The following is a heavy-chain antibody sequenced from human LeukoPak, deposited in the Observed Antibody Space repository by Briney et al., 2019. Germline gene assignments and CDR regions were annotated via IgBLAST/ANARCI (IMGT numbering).Heavy chain of an antibody. CDR3: ARDHIVAYYYDSSGYYDY. V-gene: IGHV1-18*01. CDR2: ISAYNGNT. Sequence: ASVKVSCKASGYTFTSYGISWVRQAPGQGLEWMGWISAYNGNTNYAQKLHGRVTMTTDTSTSTAYMELRSLRSDDTAVYYCARDHIVAYYYDSSGYYDYWGQGTLVTVSS. D-gene: IGHD3-22*01. CDR1: GYTFTSYG. J-gene: IGHJ4*02.